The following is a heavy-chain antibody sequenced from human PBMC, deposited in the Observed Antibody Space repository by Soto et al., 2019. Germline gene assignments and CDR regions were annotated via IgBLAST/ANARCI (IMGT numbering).Heavy chain of an antibody. Sequence: SETLSLTCTVSGGSISSSYWSWSRQSPGKGLEWVGYIYYSGSTNYNPSLKSRITISIDTSKNQFSLKLSSVTAADTAVYYCARTHTSGWTYYFDYWGQGILVTVS. J-gene: IGHJ4*02. D-gene: IGHD6-19*01. CDR1: GGSISSSY. CDR3: ARTHTSGWTYYFDY. CDR2: IYYSGST. V-gene: IGHV4-59*01.